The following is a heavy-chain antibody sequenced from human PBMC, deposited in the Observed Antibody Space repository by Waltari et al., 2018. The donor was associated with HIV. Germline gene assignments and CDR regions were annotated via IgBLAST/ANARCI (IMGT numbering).Heavy chain of an antibody. V-gene: IGHV3-7*01. Sequence: EVQLVESGGGLVQPGGSLRLSCAASAFTFSSYWMSWVRQAPGKGLEWVAKIKQDGSGIEYVDSVKGRFTMSRDNAKNSLYLQMNNLRAEDTAVYYCAKYGISATVGIPFDYWGQGTLVTVSS. CDR3: AKYGISATVGIPFDY. D-gene: IGHD4-17*01. CDR2: IKQDGSGI. CDR1: AFTFSSYW. J-gene: IGHJ4*02.